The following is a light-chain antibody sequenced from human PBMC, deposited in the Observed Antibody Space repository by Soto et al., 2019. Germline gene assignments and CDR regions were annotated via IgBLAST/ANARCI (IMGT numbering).Light chain of an antibody. CDR3: QQYGDSPWT. CDR2: GAS. Sequence: ALTQFPGTLSSSPGERATLSCRASQSVSSSYLAWYQQKPGQAPRLLIYGASSRATGIPERFSGSGSGTDFTLTINRLEPEDFAVYFCQQYGDSPWTFGQGTKVEI. J-gene: IGKJ1*01. V-gene: IGKV3-20*01. CDR1: QSVSSSY.